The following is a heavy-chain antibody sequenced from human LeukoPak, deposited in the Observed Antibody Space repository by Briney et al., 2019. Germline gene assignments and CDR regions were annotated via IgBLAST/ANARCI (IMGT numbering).Heavy chain of an antibody. D-gene: IGHD3-3*01. Sequence: ASVKVSCKASGYTFTGYYMHWVRQAPGQGLEWMGRINPNSGGTNYAQKFQGRVTMTRDTSISTAYMELSRLRSDDTAVYYCARYRRFSDRHPTKNWLDPWGQGTLVTVSS. CDR1: GYTFTGYY. V-gene: IGHV1-2*06. CDR3: ARYRRFSDRHPTKNWLDP. J-gene: IGHJ5*02. CDR2: INPNSGGT.